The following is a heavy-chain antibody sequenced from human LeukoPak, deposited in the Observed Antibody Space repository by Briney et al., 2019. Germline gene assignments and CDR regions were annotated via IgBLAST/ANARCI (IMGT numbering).Heavy chain of an antibody. Sequence: SQTLSLTCTVSGGSISSGGYYWSWIRQHPGKGLEWIGYIYYSGSAYYNPSLKSRVTISVDTSKNQFSLKLSSVTAADTAVYYCARTYSSGWYVWFDPWGQGTLVTVSS. CDR3: ARTYSSGWYVWFDP. V-gene: IGHV4-31*03. CDR2: IYYSGSA. D-gene: IGHD6-19*01. J-gene: IGHJ5*02. CDR1: GGSISSGGYY.